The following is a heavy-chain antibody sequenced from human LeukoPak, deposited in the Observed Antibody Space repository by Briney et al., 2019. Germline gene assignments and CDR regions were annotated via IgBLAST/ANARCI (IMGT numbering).Heavy chain of an antibody. D-gene: IGHD7-27*01. CDR2: IYYSGST. CDR3: ASLPEVWGAFDI. CDR1: GGSLSSYY. J-gene: IGHJ3*02. Sequence: SETLSLTCTVSGGSLSSYYWSWIRQPPGKGLEWIGYIYYSGSTNYNPSLKSRVTISVDTSKNQFSLKLSSVTAADTAVYYCASLPEVWGAFDIWGQGTMVTVSS. V-gene: IGHV4-59*01.